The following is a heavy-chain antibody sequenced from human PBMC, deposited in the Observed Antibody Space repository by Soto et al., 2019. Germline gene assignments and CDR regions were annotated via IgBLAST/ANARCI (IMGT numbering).Heavy chain of an antibody. CDR2: IYHTGRS. Sequence: PSETLSLTCSVSGDSINDKNWWTWLRQPPGKRLEWIGDIYHTGRSSYNPSLTSRVAMSVDKSKNQFSLKLISVTAADTAVYYCARTEVPASSSWHPCYPRGQGTLVTVS. V-gene: IGHV4-4*02. J-gene: IGHJ5*02. D-gene: IGHD6-13*01. CDR1: GDSINDKNW. CDR3: ARTEVPASSSWHPCYP.